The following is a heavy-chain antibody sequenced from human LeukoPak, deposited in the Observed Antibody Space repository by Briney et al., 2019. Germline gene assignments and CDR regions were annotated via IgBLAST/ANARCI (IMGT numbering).Heavy chain of an antibody. CDR1: GFTFRDSW. CDR2: INDDGTYT. D-gene: IGHD1-1*01. CDR3: ADDRRGY. V-gene: IGHV3-74*01. Sequence: GGSLRLSCAASGFTFRDSWNHWVRQAPGGGLMWVSRINDDGTYTTYADSVKGRFTISRDNAENTLYLQMNSLRAEDTAVYYCADDRRGYWGQGTLVTVSS. J-gene: IGHJ4*02.